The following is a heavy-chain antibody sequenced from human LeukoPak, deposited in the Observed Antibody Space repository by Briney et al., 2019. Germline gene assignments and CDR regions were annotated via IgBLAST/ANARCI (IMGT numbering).Heavy chain of an antibody. CDR3: AIKSGIYSYGSGTSYKLYYYYYYMDV. V-gene: IGHV4-30-4*07. CDR2: IYYSGST. D-gene: IGHD3-10*01. Sequence: SETLSLTCAVSGGSISSGGYSWSWIRQPPGKGLEWIGYIYYSGSTYYNPSLKSRVTISVDTSKNQFSLKLSSVTAADTAVYYCAIKSGIYSYGSGTSYKLYYYYYYMDVWGKGTTVTVSS. CDR1: GGSISSGGYS. J-gene: IGHJ6*03.